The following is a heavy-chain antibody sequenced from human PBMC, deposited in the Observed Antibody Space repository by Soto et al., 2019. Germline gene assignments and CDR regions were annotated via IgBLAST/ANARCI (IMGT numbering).Heavy chain of an antibody. Sequence: ASVKVSCKASGYTFTSYAMHWVRQAPGQRLEWMGWINAGNGNTKYSQKFQGRVTITRDTSASTAYMELSSLRSEDTAVYYCARDSYCSGGSCYSYYYYGMDVWGQGTTVTVS. CDR2: INAGNGNT. CDR3: ARDSYCSGGSCYSYYYYGMDV. CDR1: GYTFTSYA. D-gene: IGHD2-15*01. J-gene: IGHJ6*02. V-gene: IGHV1-3*01.